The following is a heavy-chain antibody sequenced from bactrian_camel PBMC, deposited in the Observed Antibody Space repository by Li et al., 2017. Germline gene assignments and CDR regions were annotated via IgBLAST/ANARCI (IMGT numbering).Heavy chain of an antibody. CDR1: GFTFNENW. D-gene: IGHD3*01. J-gene: IGHJ4*01. CDR2: LKWDGTDT. V-gene: IGHV3S6*01. Sequence: VQLVESGGGLVQPGGSLRLSCAASGFTFNENWIHWVRQAPGKGLEWVPTLKWDGTDTYYADFVKGRFTISRANTKNTAYLQMDNLEPEDTASYFCAAPGGSCRDRTLAFKASYYNYWGQGTQVTVS. CDR3: AAPGGSCRDRTLAFKASYYNY.